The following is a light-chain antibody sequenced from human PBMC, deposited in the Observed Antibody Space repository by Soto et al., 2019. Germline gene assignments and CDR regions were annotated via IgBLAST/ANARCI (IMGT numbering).Light chain of an antibody. V-gene: IGKV4-1*01. CDR1: QSVLYNSNSKNY. CDR3: HQYYSIPLT. J-gene: IGKJ4*01. CDR2: WAS. Sequence: DIVMTQSPDSLAVSLGERATINCKSSQSVLYNSNSKNYLAWYQHKPGQPPRLLIYWASARESGVPERFSGSGSGKDFTLTISSLQAEDVAVYYCHQYYSIPLTFGGGTKVEIK.